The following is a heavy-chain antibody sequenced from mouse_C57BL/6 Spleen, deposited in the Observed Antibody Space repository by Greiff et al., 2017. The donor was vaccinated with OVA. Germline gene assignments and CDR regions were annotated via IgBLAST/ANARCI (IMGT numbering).Heavy chain of an antibody. Sequence: QVQLQQPGAELVRPGSSVKLSCKASGYTFTSYWMHWVKQRPIQGLEWIGNIDPSDSETHYTQKFKDKATLTVDKSSSTAYMQLSSLTSEDSADYDCEGGGYYGSSPAWFAYWGQGTLVTVSA. J-gene: IGHJ3*01. CDR3: EGGGYYGSSPAWFAY. D-gene: IGHD1-1*01. CDR2: IDPSDSET. CDR1: GYTFTSYW. V-gene: IGHV1-52*01.